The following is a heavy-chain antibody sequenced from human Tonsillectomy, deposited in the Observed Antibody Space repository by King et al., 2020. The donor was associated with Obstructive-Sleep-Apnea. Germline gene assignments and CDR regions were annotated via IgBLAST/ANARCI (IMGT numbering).Heavy chain of an antibody. Sequence: QLQESGPGLVKPSDTLSLTCAVSGYSISSSNWWGWIRQPPGKGLEWIGYIYYCGSTYYNPSLKSRVTMSVDTSKNQFSLKLSSVTAVDTAVYYCASIAATGAYYFDYWGQGTLVTVSS. J-gene: IGHJ4*02. CDR3: ASIAATGAYYFDY. D-gene: IGHD6-13*01. CDR1: GYSISSSNW. V-gene: IGHV4-28*01. CDR2: IYYCGST.